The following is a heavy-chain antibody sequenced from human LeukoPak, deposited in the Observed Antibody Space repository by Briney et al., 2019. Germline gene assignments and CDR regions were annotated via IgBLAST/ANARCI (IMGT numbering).Heavy chain of an antibody. CDR1: GFTFNTYS. V-gene: IGHV3-48*04. CDR2: ISPSSTTI. D-gene: IGHD3-3*01. Sequence: GGSLRLSCEASGFTFNTYSMNWVRQAPGKGLEWISYISPSSTTIYYADSVKGRFTISRDNAKNSLYLQMNSLRAEDTAVYYCAITIFGVGKYYFDYWGQGTLVTVSS. J-gene: IGHJ4*02. CDR3: AITIFGVGKYYFDY.